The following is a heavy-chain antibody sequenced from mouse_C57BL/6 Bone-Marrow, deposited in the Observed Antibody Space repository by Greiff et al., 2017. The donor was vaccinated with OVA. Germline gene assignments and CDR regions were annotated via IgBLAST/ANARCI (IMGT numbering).Heavy chain of an antibody. Sequence: VQLQQSGAELVKPGASVKISCKASGYAFSNYWMNWVKQRPGKGLEWIGQIYPGDGDTNYNGKFKGKATLTVDTSSSTAYMQLSSLTSEDSAVYYCGVYDPWFAYWGQGTLVTVSA. V-gene: IGHV1-80*01. D-gene: IGHD2-3*01. J-gene: IGHJ3*01. CDR1: GYAFSNYW. CDR3: GVYDPWFAY. CDR2: IYPGDGDT.